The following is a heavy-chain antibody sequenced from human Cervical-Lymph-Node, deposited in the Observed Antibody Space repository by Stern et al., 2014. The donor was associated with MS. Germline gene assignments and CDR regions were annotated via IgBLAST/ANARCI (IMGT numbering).Heavy chain of an antibody. CDR2: INRDGSDT. J-gene: IGHJ4*02. V-gene: IGHV3-74*02. CDR3: ARGVGDY. Sequence: EDQLVESGGGLVQPGGSLRLSCAASGFNFSSYWMHWVRQFPEKGLFWVSQINRDGSDTNYADSVKGRFSISRDNIRNMLYLRMTSLRAEDTAVYYCARGVGDYWGQGARVTVSS. D-gene: IGHD3-16*01. CDR1: GFNFSSYW.